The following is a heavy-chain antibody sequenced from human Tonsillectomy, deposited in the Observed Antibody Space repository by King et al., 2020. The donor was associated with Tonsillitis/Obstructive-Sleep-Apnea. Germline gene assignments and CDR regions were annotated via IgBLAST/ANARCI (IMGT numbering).Heavy chain of an antibody. J-gene: IGHJ4*02. CDR1: GYTFTGYY. V-gene: IGHV1-2*06. CDR3: ARAAENTDYFDY. Sequence: QLVQSGAEVKKPGASVKVSCKASGYTFTGYYMHWVRQAPGQGLEWGGRINPNSGDTNYAQNFQGRVTVTGDTSINTAYMEVNSLRSDDTAVYYCARAAENTDYFDYWGQGTLVTVSS. D-gene: IGHD2/OR15-2a*01. CDR2: INPNSGDT.